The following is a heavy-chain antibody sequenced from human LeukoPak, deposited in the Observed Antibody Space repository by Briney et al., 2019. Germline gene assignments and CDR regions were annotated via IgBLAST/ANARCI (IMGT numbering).Heavy chain of an antibody. CDR2: MYHSGST. CDR1: GYSINSGYF. CDR3: ARHRLFDSSGYYYDFDY. V-gene: IGHV4-38-2*01. D-gene: IGHD3-22*01. Sequence: PSETLSLTCAVSGYSINSGYFWGWIRQPPGKGLEYIGSMYHSGSTYHNPSLKSRVTRSVDTSKNQFSLKLTSVTAADTAVYYCARHRLFDSSGYYYDFDYWGQGTLVTVSS. J-gene: IGHJ4*02.